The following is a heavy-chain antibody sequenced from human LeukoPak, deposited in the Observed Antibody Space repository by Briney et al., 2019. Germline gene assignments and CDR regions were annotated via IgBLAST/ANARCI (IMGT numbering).Heavy chain of an antibody. CDR2: ISSNGGST. V-gene: IGHV3-64*01. D-gene: IGHD3-22*01. Sequence: GGSLRLSCAASGFTFSSYAMHWVRQAPGKGLEYVSAISSNGGSTYYANSVKGRFTISRDNSKNTLYLQMGSLRAEDMAVYYCARGGPGGYSDYWGQGTLVTVSS. J-gene: IGHJ4*02. CDR3: ARGGPGGYSDY. CDR1: GFTFSSYA.